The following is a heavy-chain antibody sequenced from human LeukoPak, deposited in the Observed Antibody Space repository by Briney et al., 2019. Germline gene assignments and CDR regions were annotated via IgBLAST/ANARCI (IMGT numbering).Heavy chain of an antibody. CDR3: ARYRLPDTYYYYYYMDV. D-gene: IGHD5-18*01. J-gene: IGHJ6*03. CDR2: ISAYNGNT. V-gene: IGHV1-18*01. CDR1: GYTFTSYG. Sequence: VASVKVSCKASGYTFTSYGISWVRQAPGQGLEWMGWISAYNGNTNYAQKLQGRVTMTTDTSTSTAYMELRSLRSDDTAVYYCARYRLPDTYYYYYYMDVWGKGTTVTVSS.